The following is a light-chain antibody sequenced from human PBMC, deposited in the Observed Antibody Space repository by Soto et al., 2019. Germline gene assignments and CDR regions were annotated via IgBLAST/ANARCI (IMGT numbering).Light chain of an antibody. J-gene: IGKJ1*01. CDR1: QSISSW. Sequence: DIQMTQSPSTLSASVGDRVTITCRASQSISSWLAWYQQKPGKAPKLLIYKASSLESGVPSRFSGSGSGTEFXLTISXXQPXDFATXXXXXXNSYPWTFGQGTKVEIK. CDR2: KAS. V-gene: IGKV1-5*03. CDR3: XXXNSYPWT.